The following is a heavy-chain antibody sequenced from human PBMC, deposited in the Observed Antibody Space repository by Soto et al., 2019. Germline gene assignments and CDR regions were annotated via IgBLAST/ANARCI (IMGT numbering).Heavy chain of an antibody. Sequence: QVQLVQSGAEVKKPGASVKVSCKASGYTFTSYAMHWVRQAPRQRLEWMGWINAGNGNTKYSQKFQGRVTITRDTSASTAYMELSSLRSEDTAVYYCARDPYVWGSYRFSGMDVWGQGTTVTVSS. J-gene: IGHJ6*02. CDR3: ARDPYVWGSYRFSGMDV. V-gene: IGHV1-3*01. CDR2: INAGNGNT. CDR1: GYTFTSYA. D-gene: IGHD3-16*02.